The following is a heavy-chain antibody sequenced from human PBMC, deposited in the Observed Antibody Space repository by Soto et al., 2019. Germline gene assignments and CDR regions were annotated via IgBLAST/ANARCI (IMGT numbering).Heavy chain of an antibody. V-gene: IGHV4-39*01. CDR1: GGSVSSSSYY. J-gene: IGHJ6*02. D-gene: IGHD3-3*01. CDR2: IYYSGST. Sequence: PSETLSLTCSVSGGSVSSSSYYWGWIRQPPGKGLEWIGSIYYSGSTYYNPSLKSRVTISVDTSKNQFSLKLSSVTAADTAVYYCARHPVGSXFWSGYSRTGSGYGMDVWGQGTTVTVSS. CDR3: ARHPVGSXFWSGYSRTGSGYGMDV.